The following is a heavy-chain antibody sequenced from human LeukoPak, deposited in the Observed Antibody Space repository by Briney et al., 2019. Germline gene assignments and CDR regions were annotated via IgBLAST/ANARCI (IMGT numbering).Heavy chain of an antibody. CDR1: GFTFRSYW. V-gene: IGHV3-7*03. CDR3: ARDRGNTGYDELDY. Sequence: TGGSLRLSCTASGFTFRSYWMTWVRQAPGKGLEWVANIKPDGSEENYVDSVKGRFTMSRDNAMNSLYLQMNSLRAEDTAVYYCARDRGNTGYDELDYWGQGTLVTVSS. CDR2: IKPDGSEE. J-gene: IGHJ4*02. D-gene: IGHD5-12*01.